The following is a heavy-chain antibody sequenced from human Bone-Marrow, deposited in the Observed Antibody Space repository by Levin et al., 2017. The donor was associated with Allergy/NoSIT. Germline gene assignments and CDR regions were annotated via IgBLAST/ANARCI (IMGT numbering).Heavy chain of an antibody. J-gene: IGHJ6*03. Sequence: GESLKISCTGSGFTFRDFALTWFRQAPGKGLEWVGFIRTKTNGGTTEDAASVKGRFIFSRDDSKSIAYLRMNSLKTEDTAMYYCSRFIHQYPYYMDVWGKGTTVTVSS. D-gene: IGHD2/OR15-2a*01. V-gene: IGHV3-49*03. CDR1: GFTFRDFA. CDR2: IRTKTNGGTT. CDR3: SRFIHQYPYYMDV.